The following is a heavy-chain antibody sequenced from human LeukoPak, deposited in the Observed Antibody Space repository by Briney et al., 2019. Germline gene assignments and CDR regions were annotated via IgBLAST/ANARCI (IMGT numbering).Heavy chain of an antibody. CDR3: ARDEVSDFWSGYLYYGMDV. CDR2: ISSSSSTI. V-gene: IGHV3-48*01. Sequence: PGGSLRLSCAASGFTFSSYSMNWVRQAPGKGLEWVSYISSSSSTIYYADSVKGRFTISRDNAKNSLYLQMNSPRAEDTAVYYCARDEVSDFWSGYLYYGMDVWGQGTTVTVSS. D-gene: IGHD3-3*01. CDR1: GFTFSSYS. J-gene: IGHJ6*02.